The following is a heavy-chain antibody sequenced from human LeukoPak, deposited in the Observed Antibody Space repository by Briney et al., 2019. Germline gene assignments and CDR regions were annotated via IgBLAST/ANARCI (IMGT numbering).Heavy chain of an antibody. CDR2: IKQDGSEK. D-gene: IGHD3-3*01. V-gene: IGHV3-7*01. CDR1: GFTFSSYW. J-gene: IGHJ4*02. CDR3: ARDLTYYDFWSGYDNYFDY. Sequence: GGSLRLSCAASGFTFSSYWMSWVRQAPGKGLEWVANIKQDGSEKHYVDSVKGRFTISRDNAKNSLYLQMNSLRAEDTAVYYCARDLTYYDFWSGYDNYFDYWGQGTLVTVSS.